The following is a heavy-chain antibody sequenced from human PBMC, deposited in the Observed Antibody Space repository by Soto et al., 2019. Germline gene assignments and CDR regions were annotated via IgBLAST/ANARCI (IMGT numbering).Heavy chain of an antibody. CDR1: GASMNNYY. J-gene: IGHJ4*02. V-gene: IGHV4-59*01. D-gene: IGHD3-16*01. Sequence: SETLSLTCTVSGASMNNYYGSWVRQPPGKGLEWIGYMYYSGGSNSNPSLKGRVTISVDTSKNQVSLELTSVTAADTAVYYCVRSGHSFGGVMWGQGTLVTVSS. CDR3: VRSGHSFGGVM. CDR2: MYYSGGS.